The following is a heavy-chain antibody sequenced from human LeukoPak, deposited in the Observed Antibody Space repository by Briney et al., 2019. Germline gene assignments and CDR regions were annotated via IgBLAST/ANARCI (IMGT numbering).Heavy chain of an antibody. CDR2: ISGSGGST. D-gene: IGHD3-9*01. CDR1: GFTFSSYA. CDR3: AKNRGPPKYDILTGHILTLDY. V-gene: IGHV3-23*01. Sequence: PGGSLRLSCAASGFTFSSYAMSWVRQAPGKGLEWVSAISGSGGSTYYADSVKGRFTISRDNSKNTLYLQMNSLRAEDTAVYYCAKNRGPPKYDILTGHILTLDYWGQGTLVTVSS. J-gene: IGHJ4*02.